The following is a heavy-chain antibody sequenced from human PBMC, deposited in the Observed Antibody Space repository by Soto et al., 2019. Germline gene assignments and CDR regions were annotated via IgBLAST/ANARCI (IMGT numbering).Heavy chain of an antibody. Sequence: ASVKVSCKVSGYTLTELSMHWVRQAPGKGLEWMGGFDPEDGETIYAQKFQGRVTMTEDTSTDTAYMELSSLRSEDTAVYYCATVIYSYTPDYYYGMDVWGQGTTVTVSS. V-gene: IGHV1-24*01. CDR1: GYTLTELS. D-gene: IGHD5-18*01. J-gene: IGHJ6*02. CDR3: ATVIYSYTPDYYYGMDV. CDR2: FDPEDGET.